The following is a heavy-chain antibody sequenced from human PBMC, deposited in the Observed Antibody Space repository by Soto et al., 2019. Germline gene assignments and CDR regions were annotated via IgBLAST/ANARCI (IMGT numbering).Heavy chain of an antibody. CDR1: GGSISGYY. CDR3: ARARGTYSSGGAQYFQH. D-gene: IGHD6-19*01. Sequence: SETLSLTCTVSGGSISGYYWSWVRQPAGKGLEWVGRIYSDGTTNYSPSLKSRVTMSLDTSKNQFSLTLSSVTAADTAVYYCARARGTYSSGGAQYFQHWGQGTLVTVSS. V-gene: IGHV4-4*07. J-gene: IGHJ1*01. CDR2: IYSDGTT.